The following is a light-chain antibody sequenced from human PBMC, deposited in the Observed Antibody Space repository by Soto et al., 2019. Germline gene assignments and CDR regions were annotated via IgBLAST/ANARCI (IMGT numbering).Light chain of an antibody. CDR3: LQDSSYPRT. V-gene: IGKV1-6*01. CDR1: QGIRTE. J-gene: IGKJ1*01. CDR2: GAS. Sequence: AIQMTQSPSSLSASVGDRVTITCRASQGIRTELGWYQQKPGKAPNLLIYGASTLQSGVSSRFSGSGSGTDFTLTISSLQPEDFATYYCLQDSSYPRTFSQGTKVEIK.